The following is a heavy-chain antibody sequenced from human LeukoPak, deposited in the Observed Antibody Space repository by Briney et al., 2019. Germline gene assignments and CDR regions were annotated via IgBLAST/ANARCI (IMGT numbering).Heavy chain of an antibody. J-gene: IGHJ4*02. CDR3: ARWGPLRLPGGY. Sequence: ASVKVSCKASGYTFTSYDINWVRQAPGQGLEWMGRINPNSGGTNYAQKFQGRVTMTRDTSISTVYMELSRLKSDDTAVYYCARWGPLRLPGGYWGQGTLVTVSS. CDR1: GYTFTSYD. CDR2: INPNSGGT. D-gene: IGHD3-16*01. V-gene: IGHV1-2*06.